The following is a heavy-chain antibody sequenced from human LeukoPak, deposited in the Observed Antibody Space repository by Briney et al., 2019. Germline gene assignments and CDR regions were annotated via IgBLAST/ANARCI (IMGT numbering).Heavy chain of an antibody. J-gene: IGHJ4*02. V-gene: IGHV4-59*01. CDR3: ARGSTQWLEPTNFDY. D-gene: IGHD6-19*01. CDR1: GGSISSYY. Sequence: PSETLSLTCTVSGGSISSYYWSWIRQPPGKGLEWIGYIYCSGSTNYNPSLKSRVTISVDTSKNQFSLKLSSVTAADTAVYYCARGSTQWLEPTNFDYWGQGTLVTVSS. CDR2: IYCSGST.